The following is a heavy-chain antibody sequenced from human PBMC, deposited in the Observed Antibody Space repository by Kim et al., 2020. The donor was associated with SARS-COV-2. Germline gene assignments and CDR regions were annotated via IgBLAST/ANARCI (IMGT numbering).Heavy chain of an antibody. CDR1: GFTFSRYG. Sequence: GGSLRLSCAASGFTFSRYGMHWVRQAPGKGLEWVAVIWYDGSNTYYADSVKGRFTISRDNSKNTLYLQMNSLRAEDTAVYYCARDAKYYYDSSGYLNWFVPGRQRTLVTVSS. D-gene: IGHD3-22*01. J-gene: IGHJ5*02. V-gene: IGHV3-33*01. CDR3: ARDAKYYYDSSGYLNWFVP. CDR2: IWYDGSNT.